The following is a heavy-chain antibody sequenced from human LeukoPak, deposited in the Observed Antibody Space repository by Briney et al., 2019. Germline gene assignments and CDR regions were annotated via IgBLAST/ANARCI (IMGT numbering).Heavy chain of an antibody. CDR2: ISSGGNTI. J-gene: IGHJ4*02. CDR3: AREGTAMVSFDY. Sequence: GGSLRLSCAASGFTFSSYEMNWVRQAPGKGLEWVSYISSGGNTIYYADSVKGRFTISRDNAKNSLYLQMNSLSAEDTAVYYCAREGTAMVSFDYWGQGTLVTVSS. V-gene: IGHV3-48*03. CDR1: GFTFSSYE. D-gene: IGHD5-18*01.